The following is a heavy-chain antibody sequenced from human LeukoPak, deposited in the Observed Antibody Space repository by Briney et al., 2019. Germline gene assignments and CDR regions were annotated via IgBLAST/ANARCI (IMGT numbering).Heavy chain of an antibody. Sequence: QPGGSLRLSCTAPGFTLSSYWMTWVRQTPEKGLEWVANIRQDGGKKDYVASVTARFTISRDNAKNSLYLQMNSLRAEDTAVYYCARYYYASAFDYWGQGTLVTVSS. CDR1: GFTLSSYW. CDR3: ARYYYASAFDY. D-gene: IGHD3-10*01. J-gene: IGHJ4*02. CDR2: IRQDGGKK. V-gene: IGHV3-7*01.